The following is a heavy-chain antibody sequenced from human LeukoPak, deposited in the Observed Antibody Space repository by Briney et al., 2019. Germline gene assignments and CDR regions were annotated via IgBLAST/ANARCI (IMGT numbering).Heavy chain of an antibody. V-gene: IGHV3-23*01. CDR1: GFAFSSYA. Sequence: QSGGSLRLSCAASGFAFSSYAMRWVRQAPGKGLEWVSSISGSGDRRDSADSVKGRFTISRDNSKTTLYLEMYSLRAEDTAVYYCAKDRGHCTNGVCHNYYYMDVWGKGTTVTVSS. CDR2: ISGSGDRR. J-gene: IGHJ6*03. D-gene: IGHD2-8*01. CDR3: AKDRGHCTNGVCHNYYYMDV.